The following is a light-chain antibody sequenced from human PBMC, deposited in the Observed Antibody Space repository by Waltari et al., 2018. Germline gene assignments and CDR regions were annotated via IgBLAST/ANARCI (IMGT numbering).Light chain of an antibody. J-gene: IGKJ1*01. Sequence: DIQMTQSPSSVSASVGERVTIPCRASQGISSRLDWYQQKPGKAPKLLIYDASSLHSGAPSRFSGSGSGTDFTLTIRSLQPEDFATYYCQQVNSFPRTFGQGTKVEVK. CDR1: QGISSR. CDR3: QQVNSFPRT. CDR2: DAS. V-gene: IGKV1-12*01.